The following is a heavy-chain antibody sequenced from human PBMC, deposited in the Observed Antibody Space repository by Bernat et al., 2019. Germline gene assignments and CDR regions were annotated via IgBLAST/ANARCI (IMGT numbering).Heavy chain of an antibody. CDR3: ARGDYVWGSYRYFDC. CDR2: IWYDGSNK. D-gene: IGHD3-16*02. J-gene: IGHJ4*02. V-gene: IGHV3-33*01. CDR1: GFTFSSYG. Sequence: QVQLVESGGGVVQPGRCLRLSCAASGFTFSSYGMHWVRQAPGKGLVWVAVIWYDGSNKYYADSVKGRFTLSRDNSKNTLYLKMNSLRAEDTAVYYCARGDYVWGSYRYFDCWGQGTLVTVSS.